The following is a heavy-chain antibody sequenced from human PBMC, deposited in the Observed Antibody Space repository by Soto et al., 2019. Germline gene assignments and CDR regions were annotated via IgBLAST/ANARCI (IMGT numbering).Heavy chain of an antibody. J-gene: IGHJ4*02. D-gene: IGHD6-6*01. V-gene: IGHV3-30-3*01. Sequence: QVQLVESGGGVVQPGRSLRLSCAASGFTFSSYAMHWVRQAPGKGLEWVAVISYDGSNKYYADSVKGRFTISRDNSKNPLYLQMNSLRAEDTAVYYCARGYSSSSSFGPRPSDIDYWGQGTLVTVSS. CDR3: ARGYSSSSSFGPRPSDIDY. CDR2: ISYDGSNK. CDR1: GFTFSSYA.